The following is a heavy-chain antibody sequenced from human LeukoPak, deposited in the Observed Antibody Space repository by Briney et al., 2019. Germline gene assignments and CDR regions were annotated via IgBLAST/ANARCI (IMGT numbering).Heavy chain of an antibody. Sequence: SETLSLTCAVYGGSFSGYYWSWIRQPPGKGLEWIGEINHSGSTNYNPSLKSRVTISVDTSKNQFSLKLTSVTAADTAVYYCAKSGGYGLIDYWGQGTLVTVSS. J-gene: IGHJ4*02. V-gene: IGHV4-34*01. D-gene: IGHD1-26*01. CDR2: INHSGST. CDR3: AKSGGYGLIDY. CDR1: GGSFSGYY.